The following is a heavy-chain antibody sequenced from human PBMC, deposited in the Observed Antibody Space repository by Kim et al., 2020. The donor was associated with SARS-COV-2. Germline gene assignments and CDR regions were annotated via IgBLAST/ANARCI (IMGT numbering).Heavy chain of an antibody. CDR1: GYTFTSYG. CDR3: VSGSGYSSSWYYYYGMDV. D-gene: IGHD6-13*01. CDR2: ISAYNGNT. V-gene: IGHV1-18*01. J-gene: IGHJ6*04. Sequence: ASVKVSCKASGYTFTSYGISWVRQAPGQGLEWMGWISAYNGNTNYAQKLQGRVTMTTDTSTSTAYMELRSLRSDDTAVYYCVSGSGYSSSWYYYYGMDVWGKGTTAPASS.